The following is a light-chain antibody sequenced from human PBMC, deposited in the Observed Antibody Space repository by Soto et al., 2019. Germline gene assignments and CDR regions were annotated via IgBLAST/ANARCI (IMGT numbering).Light chain of an antibody. CDR3: NSYAGNSWV. V-gene: IGLV2-8*01. J-gene: IGLJ3*02. CDR2: EVF. Sequence: QSALTQPPSASGSPGQPVSISCTGTSSDVGGYNRVSWYQHHPGKAPKLIIYEVFKRPSGVPDRFSGSKSGNTASLTVSGLQAEDEADYYCNSYAGNSWVFGGGTKPTVL. CDR1: SSDVGGYNR.